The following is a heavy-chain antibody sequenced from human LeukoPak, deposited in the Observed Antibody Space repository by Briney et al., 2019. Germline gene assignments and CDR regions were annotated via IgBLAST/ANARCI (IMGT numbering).Heavy chain of an antibody. CDR3: ARDSYYYDSSGYYYGGYFDY. V-gene: IGHV3-48*03. CDR1: GFTFSSYE. Sequence: GGSLRLSCAASGFTFSSYEMNWVRQAPGKGLEWVSYISSSGSTIHYADSVKGRFTISRDNAKNSLYLQMNSLRAEDTAVYYCARDSYYYDSSGYYYGGYFDYRGQGTLVTVSS. J-gene: IGHJ4*02. CDR2: ISSSGSTI. D-gene: IGHD3-22*01.